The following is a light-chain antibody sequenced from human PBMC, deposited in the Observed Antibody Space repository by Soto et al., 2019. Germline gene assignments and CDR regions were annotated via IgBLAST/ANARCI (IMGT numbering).Light chain of an antibody. V-gene: IGLV4-69*01. CDR2: LNSDGSH. CDR3: QTWGTGIDWV. CDR1: SGHRSSA. J-gene: IGLJ3*02. Sequence: QTVVTQSPSASASLGASVKLTCTLSSGHRSSAIAWHQQQPGRGPRFLMNLNSDGSHTKGDGIPDRFSGSSSGAERYLTISSLQSEDEADYYCQTWGTGIDWVFGGGTKLTVL.